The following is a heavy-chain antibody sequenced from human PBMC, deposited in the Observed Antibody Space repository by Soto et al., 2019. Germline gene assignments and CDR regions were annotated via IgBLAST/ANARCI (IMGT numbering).Heavy chain of an antibody. D-gene: IGHD3-16*01. CDR2: ISSSGSTI. J-gene: IGHJ6*03. Sequence: FSXYYMXXXXXXXWKGLVWVSYISSSGSTIYYADSVKGRFTISRDNAKNSLYLQMNSLRAEDTAVYYCAREKGGYYYYYMDVWGKGTTVTVSS. V-gene: IGHV3-11*01. CDR1: FSXYY. CDR3: AREKGGYYYYYMDV.